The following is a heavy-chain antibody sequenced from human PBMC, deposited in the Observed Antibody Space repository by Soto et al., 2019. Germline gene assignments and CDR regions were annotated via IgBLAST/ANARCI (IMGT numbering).Heavy chain of an antibody. J-gene: IGHJ4*02. CDR3: ALPMVRGAVAH. D-gene: IGHD3-10*01. Sequence: QVQLVQSGAEVKKPGASVKVSCKASGYTFTSYAMHWVRQAPGQRLEWMGWINAGNGNTKYSQKFQGRVTITRDKSASKAYMELNRLRSEDTAVYYCALPMVRGAVAHWGQGTLVTVSS. V-gene: IGHV1-3*01. CDR2: INAGNGNT. CDR1: GYTFTSYA.